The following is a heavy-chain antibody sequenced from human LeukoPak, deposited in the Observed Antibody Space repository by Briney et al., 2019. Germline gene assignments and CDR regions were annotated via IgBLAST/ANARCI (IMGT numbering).Heavy chain of an antibody. J-gene: IGHJ6*04. CDR1: GFTFSSSA. D-gene: IGHD3-10*02. CDR2: ISSIGSTI. V-gene: IGHV3-48*03. Sequence: GGSLRLSCAASGFTFSSSAMSWVRQAPGKGLEWVSYISSIGSTIYYADSVKGRFTISRDNAKNSLYLQMNSLRAEDTAVYYCAELGITMIGGVWGKGTTVTISS. CDR3: AELGITMIGGV.